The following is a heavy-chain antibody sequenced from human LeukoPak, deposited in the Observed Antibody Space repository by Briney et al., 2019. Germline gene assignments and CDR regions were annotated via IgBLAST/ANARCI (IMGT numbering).Heavy chain of an antibody. CDR2: SAYNGNT. D-gene: IGHD3-16*02. Sequence: SAYNGNTNYAQKLQGRVTMTTDTSTSTAYMELRSLRSDDTAVYYCARFMITFGGVIAKFDYWGQGTLVTVSS. CDR3: ARFMITFGGVIAKFDY. V-gene: IGHV1-18*01. J-gene: IGHJ4*02.